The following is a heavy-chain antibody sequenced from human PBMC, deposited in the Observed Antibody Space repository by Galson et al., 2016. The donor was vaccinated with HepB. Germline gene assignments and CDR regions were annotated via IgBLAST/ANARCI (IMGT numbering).Heavy chain of an antibody. CDR2: IWYDGNNK. V-gene: IGHV3-33*01. CDR1: GFPFSAYG. D-gene: IGHD3-10*01. Sequence: SLRLSCAASGFPFSAYGMHWVRQAPGKGLEWVAVIWYDGNNKYYADSVKGRFTISRDNSKNMMYLQMNSLRAEDTAVYYCARDQAVSSVLDYWGQGTLVTVSS. CDR3: ARDQAVSSVLDY. J-gene: IGHJ4*02.